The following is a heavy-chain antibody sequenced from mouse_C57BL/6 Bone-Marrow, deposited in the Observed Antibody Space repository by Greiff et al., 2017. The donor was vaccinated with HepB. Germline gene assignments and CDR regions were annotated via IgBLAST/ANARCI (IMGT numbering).Heavy chain of an antibody. CDR3: ARVDYYYGSSARY. D-gene: IGHD1-1*01. J-gene: IGHJ4*01. V-gene: IGHV5-16*01. CDR2: INYDGSST. CDR1: GFTFSDYY. Sequence: EVKLVESEGGLVQPGSSMKLSCTASGFTFSDYYMAWVRQVPEKGLEWVANINYDGSSTYYLDSLKSRFIISRDNAKNILYLQMSSLKSEDTATYYCARVDYYYGSSARYWGQGTSVTVSS.